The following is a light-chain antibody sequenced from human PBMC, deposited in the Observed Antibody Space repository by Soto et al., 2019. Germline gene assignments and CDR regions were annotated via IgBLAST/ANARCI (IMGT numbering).Light chain of an antibody. V-gene: IGKV2D-29*02. CDR2: EVS. J-gene: IGKJ5*01. CDR3: MQSTQLPPT. CDR1: QSLLRITGETF. Sequence: DVVMTQPPLSLSVTPGQPSSISCKSSQSLLRITGETFLFWYLQKPGQSPQLLIYEVSTRVSGVPDRFSGSGSGTDFTLEISRVETDDVGIYYCMQSTQLPPTFGQGTRLEIK.